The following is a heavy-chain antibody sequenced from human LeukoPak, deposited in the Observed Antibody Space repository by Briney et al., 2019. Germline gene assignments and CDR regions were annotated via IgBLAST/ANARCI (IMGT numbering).Heavy chain of an antibody. V-gene: IGHV4-39*01. CDR1: GGSIRNSSFY. CDR3: ARHAVEGEWLQFYYFNY. J-gene: IGHJ4*02. CDR2: IYNSGTT. D-gene: IGHD5-24*01. Sequence: SETLSLTCAVSGGSIRNSSFYWGWIRQPPGKGLEWIASIYNSGTTYYNPSIKSRITIFVDTSKNQVSLKLRSVTAADTAVYYCARHAVEGEWLQFYYFNYWGQGSLVTVSS.